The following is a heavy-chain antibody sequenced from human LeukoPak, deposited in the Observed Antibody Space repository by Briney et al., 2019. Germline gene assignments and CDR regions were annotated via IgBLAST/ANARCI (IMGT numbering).Heavy chain of an antibody. Sequence: PGGSLRLTRAASGFTFDDYAMHWVRQAPGKGLEWVSGISWNSGSIGYADSVKGRFTISRDNAKNSLYLQMNSLRAEDMALYYCAKANRIWELLDAFDIWGQGTMVTVSS. V-gene: IGHV3-9*03. D-gene: IGHD1-26*01. CDR3: AKANRIWELLDAFDI. J-gene: IGHJ3*02. CDR2: ISWNSGSI. CDR1: GFTFDDYA.